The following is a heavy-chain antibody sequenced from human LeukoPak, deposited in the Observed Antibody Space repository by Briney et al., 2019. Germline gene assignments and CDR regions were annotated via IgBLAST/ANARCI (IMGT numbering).Heavy chain of an antibody. CDR2: INPSGGST. CDR3: ARTCGGDCSTNWYFDL. V-gene: IGHV1-46*01. CDR1: GYTFTSYY. J-gene: IGHJ2*01. D-gene: IGHD2-21*02. Sequence: GASVKVSCKASGYTFTSYYMHWVRQAPGQGLEWMGVINPSGGSTSYAQKFQGRVTMTRDMSTSTVYMELSSLRSEDTAVYYCARTCGGDCSTNWYFDLWGRGTLVTVSS.